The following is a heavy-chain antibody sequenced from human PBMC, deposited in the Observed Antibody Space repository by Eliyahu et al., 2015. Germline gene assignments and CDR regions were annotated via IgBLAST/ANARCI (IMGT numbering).Heavy chain of an antibody. CDR1: GFSLXXGAVG. V-gene: IGHV2-5*01. J-gene: IGHJ4*02. D-gene: IGHD2-2*01. CDR3: THTQRQGSYCTSTSCLGYFDY. Sequence: QITLKESGPTLVKPTQTLTLXCXFSGFSLXXGAVGVXWXRQPPGKALAWLAFIYWNDDKRYSPPLKSRLTITKDTSKNQVVLTLTNMDPVDRATYYCTHTQRQGSYCTSTSCLGYFDYWGQGTLVTVSS. CDR2: IYWNDDK.